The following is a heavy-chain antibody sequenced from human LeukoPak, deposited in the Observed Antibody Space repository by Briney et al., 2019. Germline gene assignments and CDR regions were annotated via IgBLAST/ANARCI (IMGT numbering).Heavy chain of an antibody. CDR1: GFTFSSYA. Sequence: GGSLRLSCAASGFTFSSYAMSWVRQAPGKGLEWVSAISGSGGSTYYADSVKGRFTISRDNSKNTLYLPMNSLRAEDTAVYYCAKGSGPLQYYFDYWGQGTLVTVSS. D-gene: IGHD2-15*01. CDR2: ISGSGGST. J-gene: IGHJ4*02. CDR3: AKGSGPLQYYFDY. V-gene: IGHV3-23*01.